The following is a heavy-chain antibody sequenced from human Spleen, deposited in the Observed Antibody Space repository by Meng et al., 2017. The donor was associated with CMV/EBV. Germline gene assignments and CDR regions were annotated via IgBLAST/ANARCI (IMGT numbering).Heavy chain of an antibody. CDR3: ARDRLTDQSSTSLSNWFDP. CDR2: IMQTGKEK. Sequence: GESLKISCVGSGFNFRSYWMSWVRQAPGKGLEWVANIMQTGKEKYSADSAKGRFTISRDNADNSLYLQMNSLRVEDTAVYYCARDRLTDQSSTSLSNWFDPWGQGTLVTVSS. V-gene: IGHV3-7*01. CDR1: GFNFRSYW. D-gene: IGHD2-2*01. J-gene: IGHJ5*02.